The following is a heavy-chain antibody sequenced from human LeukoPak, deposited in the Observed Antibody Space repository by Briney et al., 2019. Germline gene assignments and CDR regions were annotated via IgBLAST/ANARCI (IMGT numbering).Heavy chain of an antibody. V-gene: IGHV1-2*02. CDR3: ARDGWNDGYYYMDV. CDR1: GYIFTGYY. J-gene: IGHJ6*03. Sequence: ASVKVSCKASGYIFTGYYMHWVRQAPGQGLEWMGWINPNSGGTNYAQKFQGRVTMTRDTSISTAYMELSRLRSDDTAVYYCARDGWNDGYYYMDVWGKGTTVTISS. D-gene: IGHD1-1*01. CDR2: INPNSGGT.